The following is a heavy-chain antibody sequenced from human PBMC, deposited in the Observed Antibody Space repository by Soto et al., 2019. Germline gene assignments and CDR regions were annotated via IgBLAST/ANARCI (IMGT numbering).Heavy chain of an antibody. D-gene: IGHD1-26*01. Sequence: GGSLRLSCAASGFTFDDYTMHWVRQAPGKGLEWVSLISWDGGSTYYADSVKGRFTISRDNSKNSLYLQMNSLRTEDTALYYCAKDHLAAIEWAWGYYGMDVWGQGTTVTVSS. J-gene: IGHJ6*02. V-gene: IGHV3-43*01. CDR2: ISWDGGST. CDR3: AKDHLAAIEWAWGYYGMDV. CDR1: GFTFDDYT.